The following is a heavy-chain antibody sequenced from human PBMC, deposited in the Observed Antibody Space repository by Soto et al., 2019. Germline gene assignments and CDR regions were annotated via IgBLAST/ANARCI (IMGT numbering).Heavy chain of an antibody. V-gene: IGHV1-18*01. Sequence: QVQLVQSGAEVKKPGASVKVSCKASGYTFTSYGISWVRQAPGQGLEWMGWISAYNGNTNYAQKLQGRVTMTTDTSTSTAYRELRSLRSDDTAVYYCARVGYYYDSSGYLGYWGQGTLVTVSS. CDR1: GYTFTSYG. CDR3: ARVGYYYDSSGYLGY. D-gene: IGHD3-22*01. CDR2: ISAYNGNT. J-gene: IGHJ4*02.